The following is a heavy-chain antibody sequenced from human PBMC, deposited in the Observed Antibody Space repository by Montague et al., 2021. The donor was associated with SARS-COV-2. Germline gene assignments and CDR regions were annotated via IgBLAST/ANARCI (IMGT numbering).Heavy chain of an antibody. J-gene: IGHJ3*02. CDR1: RGSFSNYY. V-gene: IGHV4-34*01. CDR3: ARGRPVQGSFRHFDSISSGALVI. CDR2: INQGGAP. Sequence: SETLSLTCAVSRGSFSNYYWTWIRQSPGKGLEWIGEINQGGAPNYTPSLKSRVTISLDTSKKQTSLKLNSVTVADTAVFFCARGRPVQGSFRHFDSISSGALVIWAQGSLVIVSS. D-gene: IGHD3-9*01.